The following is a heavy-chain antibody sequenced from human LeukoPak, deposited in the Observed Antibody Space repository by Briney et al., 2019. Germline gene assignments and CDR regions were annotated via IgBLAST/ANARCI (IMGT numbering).Heavy chain of an antibody. Sequence: GASVKGSCKASGYTFTGYYMHWVRQAPGQGLEWMGWINPNSGGTNYAQKFQGRVTLTRDTSIGTAYMELSRMGSDDTAVYYCARDYITTVTTATATFDYWGQGTLVTVSS. V-gene: IGHV1-2*02. CDR1: GYTFTGYY. D-gene: IGHD4-17*01. CDR2: INPNSGGT. CDR3: ARDYITTVTTATATFDY. J-gene: IGHJ4*02.